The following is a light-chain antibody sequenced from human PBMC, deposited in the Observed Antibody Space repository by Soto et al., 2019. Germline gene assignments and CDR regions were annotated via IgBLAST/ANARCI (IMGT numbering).Light chain of an antibody. J-gene: IGLJ1*01. CDR2: TTN. Sequence: QSVLTQPHSASGTPGQRVTISCSGSSSNIGTSSVHWFQQLPGTAPKLLISTTNQRPSGVPERFSGSKSGTSASLAISGLQSEDEADYDCAPWDYSLNGHVFGTGTKVTVL. CDR1: SSNIGTSS. V-gene: IGLV1-44*01. CDR3: APWDYSLNGHV.